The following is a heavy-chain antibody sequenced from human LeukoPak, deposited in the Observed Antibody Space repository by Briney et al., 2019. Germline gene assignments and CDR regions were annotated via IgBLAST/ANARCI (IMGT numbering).Heavy chain of an antibody. D-gene: IGHD3-22*01. V-gene: IGHV3-23*01. CDR3: AKVEYYYDSSGYYYAYFDY. J-gene: IGHJ4*02. CDR1: GFTFSSYA. Sequence: GGSLRLSCAASGFTFSSYAMSWVRQAPGKGLEWVSAISGSGGSTYYADSVKGRFTISRDNSKSTLYLQMNSLRAEDTAVYYCAKVEYYYDSSGYYYAYFDYWGQGTLVTVSS. CDR2: ISGSGGST.